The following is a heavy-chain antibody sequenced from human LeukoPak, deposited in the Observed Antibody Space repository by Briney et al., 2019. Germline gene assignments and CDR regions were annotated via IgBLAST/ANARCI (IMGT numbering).Heavy chain of an antibody. Sequence: GGSLRLSCAASGFTFSSYAMSWVRQAPGKGLEWVSAISGGSTYYADSVKGRFTISRDNSKNTLYLQMNSLRAEDTAVYYCAKFDSGIAAARAHFDYWGQGTLVTVSS. CDR2: ISGGST. V-gene: IGHV3-23*01. CDR1: GFTFSSYA. J-gene: IGHJ4*02. D-gene: IGHD6-13*01. CDR3: AKFDSGIAAARAHFDY.